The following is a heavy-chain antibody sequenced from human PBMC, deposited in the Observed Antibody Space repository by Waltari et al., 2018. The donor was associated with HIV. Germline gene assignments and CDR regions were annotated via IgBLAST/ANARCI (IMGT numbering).Heavy chain of an antibody. V-gene: IGHV4-61*02. CDR2: VYTSGST. CDR3: ARALDYYESGSFPWWFFDL. Sequence: VQLRESGPGLVKPSQTLSLTCTVPGGSLCSGSYHWAWLVQPAGKGWEWIGRVYTSGSTNYNPSLKSRVTISVDTSNNQFSLKLSSVTAADTAVYYCARALDYYESGSFPWWFFDLWGRGTLVTVTS. J-gene: IGHJ2*01. D-gene: IGHD3-10*01. CDR1: GGSLCSGSYH.